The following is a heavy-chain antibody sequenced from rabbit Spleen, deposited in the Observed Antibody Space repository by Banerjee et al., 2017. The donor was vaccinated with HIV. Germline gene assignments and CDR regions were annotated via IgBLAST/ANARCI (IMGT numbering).Heavy chain of an antibody. J-gene: IGHJ3*01. Sequence: QSLEESGGGLVKPGASLTLTCTASGFILSTDAYGCWVRQAPGKGLEWIGIIYAAKGSTDYASWVNGRFTISSDNAQSTVDLKMASLKAADTATYFCARAIVPWLGLTRLDLWGPGTLV. CDR2: IYAAKGST. V-gene: IGHV1S43*01. CDR1: GFILSTDAY. D-gene: IGHD4-1*01. CDR3: ARAIVPWLGLTRLDL.